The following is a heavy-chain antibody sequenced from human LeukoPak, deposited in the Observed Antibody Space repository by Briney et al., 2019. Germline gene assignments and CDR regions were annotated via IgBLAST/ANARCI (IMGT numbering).Heavy chain of an antibody. D-gene: IGHD1-1*01. V-gene: IGHV3-30-3*01. CDR1: GFTFSSYA. J-gene: IGHJ6*02. CDR3: ARDLDPYYYYYGMDV. Sequence: GGSLRLSCAASGFTFSSYAMHWVRQAPGKGLEGVAVISYDGSNKYYADSVKGRFTISRDNSKNTLYLQMNSLRAEDTAVYYCARDLDPYYYYYGMDVWGQGTTVTVSS. CDR2: ISYDGSNK.